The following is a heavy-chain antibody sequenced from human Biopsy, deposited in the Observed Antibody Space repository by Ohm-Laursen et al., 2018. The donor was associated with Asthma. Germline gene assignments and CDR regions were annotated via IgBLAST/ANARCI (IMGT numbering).Heavy chain of an antibody. CDR3: VTSGGDYGYFGLDV. D-gene: IGHD4-17*01. CDR1: GGTLNNYA. V-gene: IGHV1-69*13. J-gene: IGHJ6*02. Sequence: SVKASRKASGGTLNNYAINWARQAPGQGLEWMGGISPIFDTPNYAQKFQGRVTITADESTTTAYMELSSLRSEDTAVYFCVTSGGDYGYFGLDVWGQGTTVIVSS. CDR2: ISPIFDTP.